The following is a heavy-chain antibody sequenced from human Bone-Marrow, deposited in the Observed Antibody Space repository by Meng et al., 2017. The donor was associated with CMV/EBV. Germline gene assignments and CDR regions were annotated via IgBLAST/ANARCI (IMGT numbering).Heavy chain of an antibody. Sequence: ASVKVSCKASGYTFTGYYMHWVRRAPGQGLEWMGWINPNSGGTNYAQKFQGRVTMTRDTSISTAYMELSRLRSDDTAVYYCARTRVEYSSSSSSNYYYYGMDVWGQGTTVTVSS. CDR2: INPNSGGT. CDR1: GYTFTGYY. CDR3: ARTRVEYSSSSSSNYYYYGMDV. D-gene: IGHD6-6*01. J-gene: IGHJ6*02. V-gene: IGHV1-2*02.